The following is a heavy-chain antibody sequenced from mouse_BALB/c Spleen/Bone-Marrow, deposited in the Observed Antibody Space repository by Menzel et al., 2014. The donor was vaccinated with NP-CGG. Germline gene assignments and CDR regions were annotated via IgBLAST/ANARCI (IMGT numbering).Heavy chain of an antibody. CDR3: ARGSDY. V-gene: IGHV1-87*01. J-gene: IGHJ4*01. CDR1: GYTFTSYW. D-gene: IGHD3-2*02. Sequence: QVQLQQPGAELARPGASVKLSCKASGYTFTSYWMQWVKQRPGQGLEWIGAIYPGDGDTRYTQKFKGKATLTADKSSSTAYMQLSSLASEDSAVYYCARGSDYWGQGTSVTVSS. CDR2: IYPGDGDT.